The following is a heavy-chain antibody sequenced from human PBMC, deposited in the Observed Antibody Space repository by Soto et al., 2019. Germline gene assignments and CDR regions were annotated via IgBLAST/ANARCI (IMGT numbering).Heavy chain of an antibody. Sequence: PGGSLRLSCAASGFTFSTYAMTWVRQAPGKGLEWVSAVRGSDGTTYYADSVKGLFTISRDNSKNTLYLEMNSLRAEDTAIYYCARASVEWEIAVAATFDYWGQGTLVTVSS. CDR1: GFTFSTYA. V-gene: IGHV3-23*01. D-gene: IGHD6-19*01. CDR2: VRGSDGTT. J-gene: IGHJ4*02. CDR3: ARASVEWEIAVAATFDY.